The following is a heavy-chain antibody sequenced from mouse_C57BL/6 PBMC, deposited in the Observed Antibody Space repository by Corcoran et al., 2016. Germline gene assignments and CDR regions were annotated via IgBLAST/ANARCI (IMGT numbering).Heavy chain of an antibody. CDR2: INTYSGVP. Sequence: QIQLVQSGPELKKPGETVKISCKASGYTFTTYGMSWVKQAPGKGLKWMGWINTYSGVPTYADDFKGRFAFSLETSASTAYLQFNNLKNEDTATYFCARPRWLLRPDWYFDVWGTGTTVTVSS. CDR3: ARPRWLLRPDWYFDV. J-gene: IGHJ1*03. V-gene: IGHV9-3*01. CDR1: GYTFTTYG. D-gene: IGHD2-3*01.